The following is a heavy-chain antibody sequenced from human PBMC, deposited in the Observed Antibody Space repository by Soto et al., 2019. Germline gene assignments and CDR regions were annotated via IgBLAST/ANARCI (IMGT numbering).Heavy chain of an antibody. CDR2: IYPDDSDT. CDR3: ARHPAYKVDNHGYYFDY. V-gene: IGHV5-51*01. CDR1: GYXFSSYL. J-gene: IGHJ4*02. D-gene: IGHD1-20*01. Sequence: PXEXLKISCKCSGYXFSSYLVVWVRHRPGKGLEWMGIIYPDDSDTRYSPSFQGQVTSSVDDSLSTAYLQWSSLKDSDTAMYYFARHPAYKVDNHGYYFDYWGQGTLGTVSS.